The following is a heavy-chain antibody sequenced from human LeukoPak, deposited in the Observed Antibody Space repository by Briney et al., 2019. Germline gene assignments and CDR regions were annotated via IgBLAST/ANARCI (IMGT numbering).Heavy chain of an antibody. V-gene: IGHV3-23*01. CDR1: GFTFSSYA. J-gene: IGHJ4*02. Sequence: PGGSLRLSCAASGFTFSSYAMSWVRQAPGKGLEGGAAISGSGGSTYYADSVKGRFTISRDNSKNTLYLQMNSLRAEDTAVYYCAKDSENTSCYNWGQGTLVTVSS. CDR2: ISGSGGST. D-gene: IGHD2-2*01. CDR3: AKDSENTSCYN.